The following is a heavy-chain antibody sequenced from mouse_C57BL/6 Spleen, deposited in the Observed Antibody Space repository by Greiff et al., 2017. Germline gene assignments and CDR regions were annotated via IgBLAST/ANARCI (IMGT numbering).Heavy chain of an antibody. CDR1: GFPFSSYA. Sequence: DVKLVESGEGLVKPGGSLKLSCAASGFPFSSYAMSWVRQTPETRLEWVAYISSGGDYLYYADTVKGRFTISRDNARNTLYLQMSSLKSEDTAMYYCTRDQTYVDYYAMDYWGQGTSVTVSS. CDR2: ISSGGDYL. CDR3: TRDQTYVDYYAMDY. D-gene: IGHD5-1*01. V-gene: IGHV5-9-1*02. J-gene: IGHJ4*01.